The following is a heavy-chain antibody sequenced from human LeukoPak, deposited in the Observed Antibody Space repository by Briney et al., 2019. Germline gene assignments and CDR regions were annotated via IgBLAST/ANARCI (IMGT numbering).Heavy chain of an antibody. CDR1: EYSFTNYW. D-gene: IGHD3-3*02. Sequence: GEALKISCKGSEYSFTNYWIGWVRQMTGKGLEWMGIIYPGDSDTRYSPSFQGQVTISVDKSITTAYLQWSSLKASDTAMYYCARRPLAAGDYYMDVWGKGTTVTVSS. V-gene: IGHV5-51*01. J-gene: IGHJ6*03. CDR3: ARRPLAAGDYYMDV. CDR2: IYPGDSDT.